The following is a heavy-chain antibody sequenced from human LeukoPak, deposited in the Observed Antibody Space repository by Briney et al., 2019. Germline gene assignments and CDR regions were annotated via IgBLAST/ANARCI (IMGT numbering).Heavy chain of an antibody. Sequence: PSETLSLTCTVSGYSISSGYYWGWIRQPPGKGLEWIGSIYHSGSTYYNPSLKSRVTISVDTSKNQFSLKLSSVTAADTAVYYCARVGGGSYFPFDYWGQGTLVTVSS. D-gene: IGHD1-26*01. J-gene: IGHJ4*02. CDR3: ARVGGGSYFPFDY. CDR2: IYHSGST. V-gene: IGHV4-38-2*02. CDR1: GYSISSGYY.